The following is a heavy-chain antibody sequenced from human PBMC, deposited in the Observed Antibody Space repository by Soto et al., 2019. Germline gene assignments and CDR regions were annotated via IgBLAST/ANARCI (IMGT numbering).Heavy chain of an antibody. Sequence: GGSLRLSCAASGFTFSDYYMSWIRQAPGKGLEWVSYISSSGSTIYYADSVRGRFTISRDNAKNSLYLQMNSLRAEDTAVCYCARSHLYYDSSGYPDYWGQGTLVTVSS. V-gene: IGHV3-11*01. J-gene: IGHJ4*02. CDR1: GFTFSDYY. CDR2: ISSSGSTI. CDR3: ARSHLYYDSSGYPDY. D-gene: IGHD3-22*01.